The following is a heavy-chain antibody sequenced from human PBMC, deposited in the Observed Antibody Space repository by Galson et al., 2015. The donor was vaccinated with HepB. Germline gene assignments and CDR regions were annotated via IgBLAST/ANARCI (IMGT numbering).Heavy chain of an antibody. J-gene: IGHJ3*02. D-gene: IGHD3-9*01. CDR3: ARAAHRYFDSRRAFDI. Sequence: TLSLTCAVSGGSISSGGYSWSWIRQPPGKGLEWIGYIYHSGSTYYNPSLKSRVTISVDRSKNQFSLKLSSVTAADTAVYYCARAAHRYFDSRRAFDIWGQGTMVTVSS. V-gene: IGHV4-30-2*01. CDR2: IYHSGST. CDR1: GGSISSGGYS.